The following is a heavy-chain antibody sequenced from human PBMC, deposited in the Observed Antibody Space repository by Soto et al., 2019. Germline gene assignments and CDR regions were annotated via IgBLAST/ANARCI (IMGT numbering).Heavy chain of an antibody. CDR1: GFTFNIYG. Sequence: LRLSCAASGFTFNIYGMHWVRQAPDKGLGWVALISYDGSNQYYADSVKGRFTISRDNSKNTLFLQMNSLRADDTAVYYCAKDQASGQGSFDSWGQGTLVTVSS. V-gene: IGHV3-30*18. CDR3: AKDQASGQGSFDS. CDR2: ISYDGSNQ. J-gene: IGHJ4*02.